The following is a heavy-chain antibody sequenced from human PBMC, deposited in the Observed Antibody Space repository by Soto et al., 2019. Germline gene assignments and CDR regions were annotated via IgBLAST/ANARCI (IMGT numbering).Heavy chain of an antibody. D-gene: IGHD1-26*01. Sequence: EVPLVESGGGLVQPGGSLRLSCAASGFTFSSYWMSWVRQAPGKGLEWVANIKQDGDEQYYVDSVKGRFTISRDNAKXXLYLQMNSLRAEDTAVYYCGRDLRDWDSGSYSYDYWGQGTLVTVSS. V-gene: IGHV3-7*04. CDR3: GRDLRDWDSGSYSYDY. CDR1: GFTFSSYW. CDR2: IKQDGDEQ. J-gene: IGHJ4*02.